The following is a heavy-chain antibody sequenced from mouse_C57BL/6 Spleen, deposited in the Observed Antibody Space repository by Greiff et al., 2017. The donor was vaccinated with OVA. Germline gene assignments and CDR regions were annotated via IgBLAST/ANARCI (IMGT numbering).Heavy chain of an antibody. J-gene: IGHJ3*01. CDR1: GFSLTSYG. V-gene: IGHV2-3*01. CDR2: IWGDGST. CDR3: ASDSTWFAY. D-gene: IGHD3-2*01. Sequence: VQLKESGPGLAAPSQSLSITCTVSGFSLTSYGVSWVRQPPGKGLEWLGVIWGDGSTNYHSALISRLSISKGNSKMQVFLKLNSLQADDTATYYCASDSTWFAYWGQGTLVTVSA.